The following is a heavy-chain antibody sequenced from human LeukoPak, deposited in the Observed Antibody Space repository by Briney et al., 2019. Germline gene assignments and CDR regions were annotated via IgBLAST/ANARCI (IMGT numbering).Heavy chain of an antibody. J-gene: IGHJ4*02. CDR2: INPNSGGT. CDR1: GYTFTGHY. Sequence: ASVKVSCKASGYTFTGHYMHWVRQAPGQGLEWMGWINPNSGGTNYAQKFQGRVTMTRDTSISTAYMELSRLRSDDTAVYYCARVIGLGYCSSTSCYPADYYFDYWGQGTLVTVSS. D-gene: IGHD2-2*01. CDR3: ARVIGLGYCSSTSCYPADYYFDY. V-gene: IGHV1-2*02.